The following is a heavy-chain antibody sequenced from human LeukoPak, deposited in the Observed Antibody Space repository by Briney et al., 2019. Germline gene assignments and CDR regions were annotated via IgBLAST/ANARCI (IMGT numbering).Heavy chain of an antibody. CDR3: AGDKTTGGWYEFDY. Sequence: GGSLRLSCAASGFTVSSNYMSWVRQRPGKGLEWVSVISNDGDTYYADSVRGRFTISRDTSKNTVPLQMNSLRAEDTAVYCCAGDKTTGGWYEFDYWGQGTLVSVSS. J-gene: IGHJ4*02. V-gene: IGHV3-53*01. CDR2: ISNDGDT. CDR1: GFTVSSNY. D-gene: IGHD6-19*01.